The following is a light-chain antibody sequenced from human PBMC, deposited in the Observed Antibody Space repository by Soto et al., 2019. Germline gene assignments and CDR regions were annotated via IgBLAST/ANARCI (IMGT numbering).Light chain of an antibody. CDR1: QSVSNY. V-gene: IGKV3-20*01. CDR3: QQYGSAPIT. Sequence: DNVLTQSPGTLTLSPGERASLSCRASQSVSNYLAWHQQKPGQAARVVIHSASSRATGIPDRFSGSGSGTDFTPTISKLEPEDFAVYYCQQYGSAPITFGQGTRLEIK. J-gene: IGKJ5*01. CDR2: SAS.